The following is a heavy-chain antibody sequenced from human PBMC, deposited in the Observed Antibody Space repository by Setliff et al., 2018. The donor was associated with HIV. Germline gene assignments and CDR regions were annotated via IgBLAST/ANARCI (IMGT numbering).Heavy chain of an antibody. CDR2: INTSGGSA. CDR1: GYTFTSYP. Sequence: VASVKVSCKASGYTFTSYPMHWVRQAPGQGLEWMGVINTSGGSAGYAEKFRGRVTMTRDTSTSTVHMDLRNLRSEDTAVYYCARNQGDSSGWYAGDYWGHGTLVTVSS. V-gene: IGHV1-46*01. CDR3: ARNQGDSSGWYAGDY. D-gene: IGHD6-19*01. J-gene: IGHJ4*01.